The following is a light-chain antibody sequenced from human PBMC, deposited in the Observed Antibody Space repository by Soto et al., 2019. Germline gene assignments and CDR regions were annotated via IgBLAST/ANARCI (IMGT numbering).Light chain of an antibody. CDR2: DAS. CDR1: QSVSSY. J-gene: IGKJ2*01. V-gene: IGKV3-11*01. CDR3: QPPIT. Sequence: EIVLTQSPATLSLSPGERATLSCRASQSVSSYLAWYQQKPGQAPRLLIYDASNRATGIPARFSGSGSGTAISLLIGGLEADYFSQYYSQPPITFGQGTRLEIK.